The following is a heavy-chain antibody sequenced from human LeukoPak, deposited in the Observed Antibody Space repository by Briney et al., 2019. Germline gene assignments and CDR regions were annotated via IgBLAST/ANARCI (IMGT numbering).Heavy chain of an antibody. CDR3: ARHRYCSGGSCYGIDY. CDR2: IYPGDSDT. CDR1: GYSFTTYW. D-gene: IGHD2-15*01. J-gene: IGHJ4*02. V-gene: IGHV5-51*01. Sequence: GESLKISCKGSGYSFTTYWIGWVRQMPGKGLEWMGIIYPGDSDTRYSPSFQGQVTISADKSISTAYLQWSSLKASGTAMYDCARHRYCSGGSCYGIDYWGQGTLVTVPS.